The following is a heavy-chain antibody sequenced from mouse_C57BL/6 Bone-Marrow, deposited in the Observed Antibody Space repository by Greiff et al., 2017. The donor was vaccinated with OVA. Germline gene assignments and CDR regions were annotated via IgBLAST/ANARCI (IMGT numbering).Heavy chain of an antibody. CDR1: GFSLTSYG. D-gene: IGHD1-1*01. Sequence: VKLMESGPGLVAPSQSLSITCTVSGFSLTSYGVHWVRQPPGKGLEWLVVIWSDGSTTYNSALKSRLSISKDNSKSQVFLKMNRLQTDDTAMYYCARQNYYGSSYGYFDVWGTGTTVTVSS. CDR3: ARQNYYGSSYGYFDV. V-gene: IGHV2-6-1*01. J-gene: IGHJ1*03. CDR2: IWSDGST.